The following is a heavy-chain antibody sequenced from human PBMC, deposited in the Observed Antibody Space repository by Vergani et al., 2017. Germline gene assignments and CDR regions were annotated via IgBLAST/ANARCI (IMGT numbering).Heavy chain of an antibody. J-gene: IGHJ6*03. Sequence: QVQLQESGPGLVKPSETLSLTCAVSGYSISSGSYYWSWIRQPAGKGLEWIGRIYTSGSTNYNPSLKSRVTISVDTSKNQFSLKLSSVTAADTAVYYCARERFLETLYYYYMDVWGKGTTVTVSS. D-gene: IGHD3-3*01. V-gene: IGHV4-61*02. CDR2: IYTSGST. CDR3: ARERFLETLYYYYMDV. CDR1: GYSISSGSYY.